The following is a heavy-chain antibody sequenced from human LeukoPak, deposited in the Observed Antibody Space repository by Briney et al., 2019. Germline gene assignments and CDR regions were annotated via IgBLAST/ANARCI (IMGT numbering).Heavy chain of an antibody. D-gene: IGHD6-13*01. V-gene: IGHV1-2*02. CDR2: INPNSGGT. CDR1: GYTFTGYY. J-gene: IGHJ6*03. CDR3: ARDSSSSASMDV. Sequence: ASVKVSCKASGYTFTGYYMHWVRQAPGQGLEWMGWINPNSGGTNYAQKFQGRVTMTRDTSISTAYMEPSRLRSDDTAVYYCARDSSSSASMDVWGKGTTVTVSS.